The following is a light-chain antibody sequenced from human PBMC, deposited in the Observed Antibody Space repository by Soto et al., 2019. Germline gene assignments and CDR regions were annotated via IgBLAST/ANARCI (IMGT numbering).Light chain of an antibody. J-gene: IGLJ2*01. CDR3: SSYTSSSTLV. V-gene: IGLV2-14*01. CDR2: DVS. CDR1: SSDVGGYNY. Sequence: QSVLTQPASVSGSPGQSITISCTGTSSDVGGYNYVSWYQQHPGKPPKLMIYDVSNRPSGVSNRFSGSKSGNTASLTISGIQAEDEADYYCSSYTSSSTLVFGGGTQLTVL.